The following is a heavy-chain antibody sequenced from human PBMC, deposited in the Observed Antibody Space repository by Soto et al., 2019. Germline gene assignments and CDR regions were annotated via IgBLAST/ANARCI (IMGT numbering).Heavy chain of an antibody. J-gene: IGHJ4*02. V-gene: IGHV3-23*01. CDR2: IRGTGGET. D-gene: IGHD2-21*01. Sequence: EVPLLESGGGMVQPGGSLRVSCAASGFTFRNFVMSWVRQAPGKGLEWVSAIRGTGGETFYADSVKGRFTISRDNSKNTLYLQMNSLRDEDTALYFCAQDRGWGVVSPSHDYWGQGTLVTVSS. CDR3: AQDRGWGVVSPSHDY. CDR1: GFTFRNFV.